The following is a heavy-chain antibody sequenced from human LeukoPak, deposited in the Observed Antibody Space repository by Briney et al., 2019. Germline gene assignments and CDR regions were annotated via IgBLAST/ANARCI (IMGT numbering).Heavy chain of an antibody. CDR1: GYTFTSYY. D-gene: IGHD6-19*01. Sequence: ASVKVSCKASGYTFTSYYMHWVRQAPGQGHEWMGIINPSGGRTSYAQKFQGRVTMTRDMSTSTVYMELSSLRSGDTAVYYCARFAVHRRLAVAGQFGLDYWGQGTLVTVSS. V-gene: IGHV1-46*01. J-gene: IGHJ4*02. CDR3: ARFAVHRRLAVAGQFGLDY. CDR2: INPSGGRT.